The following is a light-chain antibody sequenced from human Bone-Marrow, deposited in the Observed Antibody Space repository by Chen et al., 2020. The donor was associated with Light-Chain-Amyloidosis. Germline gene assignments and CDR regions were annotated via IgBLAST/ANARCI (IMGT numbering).Light chain of an antibody. J-gene: IGLJ3*02. CDR1: NIGSTS. V-gene: IGLV3-21*02. CDR2: DDS. CDR3: QVWDRSSARPV. Sequence: SYVLTQPSSVSVAPGQTATIACGGNNIGSTSVHWYQQTPGQAPLLVVYDDSDRPSGIPERLSGSDSGNTATLTISRGEAGDEADYYCQVWDRSSARPVFAGGTKLTVL.